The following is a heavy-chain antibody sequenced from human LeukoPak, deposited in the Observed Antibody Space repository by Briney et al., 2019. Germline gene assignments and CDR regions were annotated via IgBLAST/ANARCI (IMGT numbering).Heavy chain of an antibody. V-gene: IGHV3-30-3*01. D-gene: IGHD3-3*01. CDR3: ARVSKNYDFWSGYYDYYYYYGMDV. CDR2: ISYDGSNK. Sequence: GRSLRLSCAASGFTFSSYAMHWARQAPGKGLEWVAVISYDGSNKYYADSVKGRFTISRDNSKNTLYLQMNSLRAEDTAVYYCARVSKNYDFWSGYYDYYYYYGMDVWGQGTTVTVSS. CDR1: GFTFSSYA. J-gene: IGHJ6*02.